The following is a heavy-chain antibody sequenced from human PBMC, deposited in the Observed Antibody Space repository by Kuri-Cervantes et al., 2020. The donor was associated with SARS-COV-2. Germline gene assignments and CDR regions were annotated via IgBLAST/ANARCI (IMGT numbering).Heavy chain of an antibody. V-gene: IGHV3-30*07. CDR1: GFTFSNYA. Sequence: LSLTCAASGFTFSNYALHWVRQAPGQGLEWVAVISYDGTNKYYADSMKGRFTISRDNSKNTLYLQMNSLRAEDTAVYYCAKDLSPTMVRGVIRLPGGMDVWGQGTTVTVSS. J-gene: IGHJ6*02. CDR2: ISYDGTNK. D-gene: IGHD3-10*01. CDR3: AKDLSPTMVRGVIRLPGGMDV.